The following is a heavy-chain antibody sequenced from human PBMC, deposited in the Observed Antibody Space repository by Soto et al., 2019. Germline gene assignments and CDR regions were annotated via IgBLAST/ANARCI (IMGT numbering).Heavy chain of an antibody. J-gene: IGHJ6*02. CDR2: ISSSGSTI. D-gene: IGHD2-2*01. Sequence: GGSLRLSCAASGFTFSSYEMNWVRQAPGKGLEWVSYISSSGSTIYYADSVKGRFTISRDNAKNSLYLQMNSLRAEDTAVYYCARAGYDAPHIVVVPAAIYYGMDVWGQGTTVTVSS. CDR3: ARAGYDAPHIVVVPAAIYYGMDV. V-gene: IGHV3-48*03. CDR1: GFTFSSYE.